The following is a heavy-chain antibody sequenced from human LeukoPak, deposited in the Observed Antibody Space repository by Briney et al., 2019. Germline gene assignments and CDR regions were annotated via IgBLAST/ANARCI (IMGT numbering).Heavy chain of an antibody. CDR1: GFTFSSYA. J-gene: IGHJ3*02. V-gene: IGHV1-69*01. D-gene: IGHD6-19*01. CDR2: IIPIFGTA. Sequence: GGSLRLSCAASGFTFSSYAISWVRQAPGQGLEWMGGIIPIFGTANYAQKFQGRVTITADESTSTAYMELSSLRSEDTAVYYCARDPDYSSGWFDIWGQGTMVTVSS. CDR3: ARDPDYSSGWFDI.